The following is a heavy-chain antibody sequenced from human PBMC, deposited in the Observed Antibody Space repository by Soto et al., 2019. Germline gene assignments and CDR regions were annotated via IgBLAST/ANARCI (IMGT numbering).Heavy chain of an antibody. D-gene: IGHD1-26*01. J-gene: IGHJ4*02. Sequence: EVQLVESGGGLVQPGRSLRRSCAASGFTFDDYAMHWVRQAPGKGLEWVSGISWNSGSIGYADSVKGRFTISRDNAKNSLYLPMNSLRAEDTALYYCAKGSYGGNSGYFDYWGQGTLVTVSS. CDR1: GFTFDDYA. V-gene: IGHV3-9*01. CDR2: ISWNSGSI. CDR3: AKGSYGGNSGYFDY.